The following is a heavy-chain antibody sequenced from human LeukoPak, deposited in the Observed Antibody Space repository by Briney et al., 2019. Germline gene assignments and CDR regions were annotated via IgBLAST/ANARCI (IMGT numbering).Heavy chain of an antibody. D-gene: IGHD2-15*01. CDR3: ARGGLYCSGGSCYSSWYYFDY. Sequence: ASVKVSCKASGYTFTGYYMHWVRQAPGQGLEWMGWISAYNGNTNYAQKLQGRVTMTTDTSTSTAYMELRSLRSDDTAVYYCARGGLYCSGGSCYSSWYYFDYWGQGTPVTVSS. J-gene: IGHJ4*02. CDR1: GYTFTGYY. CDR2: ISAYNGNT. V-gene: IGHV1-18*04.